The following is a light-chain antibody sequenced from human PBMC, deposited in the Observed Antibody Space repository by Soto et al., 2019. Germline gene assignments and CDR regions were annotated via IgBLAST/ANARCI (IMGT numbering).Light chain of an antibody. J-gene: IGKJ1*01. V-gene: IGKV1-5*03. CDR3: QQYNSSPT. Sequence: DIQMTQSPSTLSASVGDRVTITCRASQSISSLLAWYQQKPGKAPMLLIYKASSLESGVPSRFSGSGSGTEFTLTISSLQPDDFATYYCQQYNSSPTFGQGTKVEIK. CDR2: KAS. CDR1: QSISSL.